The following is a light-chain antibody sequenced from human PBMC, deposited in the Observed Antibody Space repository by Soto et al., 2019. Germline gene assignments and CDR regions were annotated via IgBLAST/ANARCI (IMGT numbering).Light chain of an antibody. Sequence: QSALTQPPSASGSPGQSVTISCTGTSSDVGAYNYVSWYQHHPGKAPKLVIYDVSKRPSGVPDRFSGYKSGNTASLTVSGLQAEDEAHYFCLSYTRSTIYVFATGTKLTVL. J-gene: IGLJ1*01. CDR1: SSDVGAYNY. V-gene: IGLV2-8*01. CDR2: DVS. CDR3: LSYTRSTIYV.